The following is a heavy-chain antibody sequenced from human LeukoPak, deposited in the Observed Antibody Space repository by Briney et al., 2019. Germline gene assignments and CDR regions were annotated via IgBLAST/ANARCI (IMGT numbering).Heavy chain of an antibody. V-gene: IGHV3-23*01. D-gene: IGHD3-10*01. Sequence: GGSLRLSCAASGFTFTNYGMSWVPQAPGKGLEWVSAFSGSGGSTYYADSVKGRFTIPRDNSKNSLYLQMNSLRAEDTAMYYCARSGNTGRNWYFDLWGRGTLVTVSS. CDR2: FSGSGGST. CDR1: GFTFTNYG. CDR3: ARSGNTGRNWYFDL. J-gene: IGHJ2*01.